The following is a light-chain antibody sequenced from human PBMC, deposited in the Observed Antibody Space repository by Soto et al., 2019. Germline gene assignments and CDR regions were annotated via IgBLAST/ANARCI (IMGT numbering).Light chain of an antibody. Sequence: EIVLTQSPGTLSLSPGERATLSCRASHSVSSSYLAWYQQKPGQAPRLLIYGASSRATGIPDRFSGSGSGTDFTLTISRLEPEDFAVYYCQQYGSSPPITFGQGTLREIK. J-gene: IGKJ5*01. CDR3: QQYGSSPPIT. CDR1: HSVSSSY. V-gene: IGKV3-20*01. CDR2: GAS.